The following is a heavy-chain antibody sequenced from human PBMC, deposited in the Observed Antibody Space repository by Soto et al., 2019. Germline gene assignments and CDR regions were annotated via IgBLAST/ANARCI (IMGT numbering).Heavy chain of an antibody. D-gene: IGHD6-13*01. V-gene: IGHV5-51*01. J-gene: IGHJ6*02. CDR1: GYSFTSYW. CDR3: ARAAAGIHYYCHNGKDG. Sequence: GESLKISCKGSGYSFTSYWIGWVRQMPGKGLEWMGIIYPGDSDTRYSPSFQGQVTISADKSISTAYLQWSSLKASDTAMYYCARAAAGIHYYCHNGKDGWGQGTRGTVSS. CDR2: IYPGDSDT.